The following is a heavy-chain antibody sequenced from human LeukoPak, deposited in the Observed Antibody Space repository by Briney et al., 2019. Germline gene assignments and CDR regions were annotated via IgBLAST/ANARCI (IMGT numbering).Heavy chain of an antibody. CDR1: GGSFSGYY. J-gene: IGHJ6*03. V-gene: IGHV4-34*01. CDR3: ARGRGYYYYYMDV. Sequence: SETLSLTCAVYGGSFSGYYWNWIRQPPGKGLEWIGEINHSGSTNYNPSLKSRVTISVDTSKNQFSLKLSSVTAADTAVYYCARGRGYYYYYMDVWGKGTTVTVS. CDR2: INHSGST.